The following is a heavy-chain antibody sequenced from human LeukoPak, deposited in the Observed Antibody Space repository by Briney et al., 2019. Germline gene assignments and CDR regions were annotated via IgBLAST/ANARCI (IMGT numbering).Heavy chain of an antibody. V-gene: IGHV1-2*06. CDR3: ARTDYGDYEYFDY. Sequence: GASVTVSCKASGYTFTGYYMHWVRQAPGQGLEWMGRINPNSGGTNYAQKFQGRVTMTRDTSISTAYMELSRLRSDDTAVYYCARTDYGDYEYFDYWGQGTLVTVSS. D-gene: IGHD4-17*01. CDR1: GYTFTGYY. CDR2: INPNSGGT. J-gene: IGHJ4*02.